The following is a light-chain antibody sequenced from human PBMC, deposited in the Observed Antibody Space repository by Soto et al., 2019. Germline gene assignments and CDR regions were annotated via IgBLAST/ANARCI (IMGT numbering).Light chain of an antibody. Sequence: QSALTQPASVSGSPGQSITISCTGTSSDVGSYNLVAWYQQHPGKAPKLMIYEGSKRPSGVSNRFSGSKSGNTASLTISGLQAEDEADYYCCSYEGSSTGDVVLGGGTKLTVL. J-gene: IGLJ2*01. CDR3: CSYEGSSTGDVV. V-gene: IGLV2-23*01. CDR2: EGS. CDR1: SSDVGSYNL.